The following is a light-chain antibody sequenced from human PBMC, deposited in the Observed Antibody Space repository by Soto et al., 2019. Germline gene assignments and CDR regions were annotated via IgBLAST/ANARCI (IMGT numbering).Light chain of an antibody. CDR1: QVIRNH. CDR2: AAS. V-gene: IGKV1-6*01. Sequence: AIQMTQSPSSLSASVGDRVTITCRASQVIRNHLGWYQQKPGKAPKLLIYAASSLQGGVPSRFSGSGSGTEFTLTISSLQSEDFAVYYCQQYNNWPPWTFGQGTQVDI. J-gene: IGKJ1*01. CDR3: QQYNNWPPWT.